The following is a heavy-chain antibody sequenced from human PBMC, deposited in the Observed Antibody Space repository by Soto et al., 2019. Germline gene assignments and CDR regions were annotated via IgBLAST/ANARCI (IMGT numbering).Heavy chain of an antibody. Sequence: QVQLVESGGGVVQPGRSLRLSCAASGFTFSSYAMHWVRQAPGKGLEWVAVISYGGSNKYYTDSVQGRFTISRDNSKNTLYLQMNSLRAEDTAVYYCARDPSYYDFSYSEYWGQGTLVTVSS. CDR2: ISYGGSNK. J-gene: IGHJ4*02. V-gene: IGHV3-30-3*01. D-gene: IGHD3-3*01. CDR3: ARDPSYYDFSYSEY. CDR1: GFTFSSYA.